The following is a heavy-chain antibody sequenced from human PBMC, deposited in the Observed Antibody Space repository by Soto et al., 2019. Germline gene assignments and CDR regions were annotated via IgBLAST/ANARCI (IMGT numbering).Heavy chain of an antibody. CDR1: GFPFISYW. V-gene: IGHV3-74*01. D-gene: IGHD3-22*01. CDR3: ARDVYSSGYYLPDY. Sequence: PCGSQSHSCAASGFPFISYWMHWVRQAPGKGLVWVSRINSDGSSTSYADSVKGRFTISRDNAKNTLYLQMNSLRAEDTAVYYCARDVYSSGYYLPDYWGQGTLVTVSS. J-gene: IGHJ4*02. CDR2: INSDGSST.